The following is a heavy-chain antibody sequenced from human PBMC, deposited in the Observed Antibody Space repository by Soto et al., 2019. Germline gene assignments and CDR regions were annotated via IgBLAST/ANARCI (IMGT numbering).Heavy chain of an antibody. D-gene: IGHD2-21*02. CDR1: RESISSSSYY. V-gene: IGHV4-39*01. J-gene: IGHJ4*02. Sequence: PSETLSLTCIVSRESISSSSYYWGWIRQPPGKGLEWIGSIYYSWRTYYNPSFKSRVTISIDTSKNQFSLKLSSVTATDTAVYYCARQRTTVVTQAYFDHWGQGALVTVSS. CDR2: IYYSWRT. CDR3: ARQRTTVVTQAYFDH.